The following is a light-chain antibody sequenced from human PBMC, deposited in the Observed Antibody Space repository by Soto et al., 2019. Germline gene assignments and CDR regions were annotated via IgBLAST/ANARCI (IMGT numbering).Light chain of an antibody. CDR2: GAS. J-gene: IGKJ5*01. Sequence: IVLTQSPGTLSLSPGERVTLSCRASQSVTTRLAWYQHKPGQAPTLLMSGASNRASGVPVRFSGSGSGTDFTLTISSLQPEDFATYYCQQSYSISLTFGQGTRLEIK. CDR3: QQSYSISLT. CDR1: QSVTTR. V-gene: IGKV3-11*01.